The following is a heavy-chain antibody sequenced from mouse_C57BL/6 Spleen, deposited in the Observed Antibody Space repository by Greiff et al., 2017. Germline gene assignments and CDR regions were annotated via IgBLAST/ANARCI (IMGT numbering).Heavy chain of an antibody. CDR2: ISYSGST. Sequence: EVKLQESGPGMVKPSQSLSLTCTVTGYSITSGYDWHWIRHFPGNKLEWMGYISYSGSTNYNPSLKSRISITHDTSKNHFFLKLNSVTTEDTATYYCARGDGYFFFAYWGQGTLVTVSA. J-gene: IGHJ3*01. CDR1: GYSITSGYD. V-gene: IGHV3-1*01. CDR3: ARGDGYFFFAY. D-gene: IGHD2-3*01.